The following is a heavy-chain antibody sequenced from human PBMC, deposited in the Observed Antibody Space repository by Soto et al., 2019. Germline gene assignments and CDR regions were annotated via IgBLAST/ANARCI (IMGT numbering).Heavy chain of an antibody. CDR3: VRTGWNPPYY. D-gene: IGHD1-1*01. V-gene: IGHV3-7*01. CDR2: IKEDGSEK. J-gene: IGHJ4*02. CDR1: GFTFNRHW. Sequence: EVQLVESGGGLVQPGGSLRLSCAVSGFTFNRHWMSWVRQTPGKGLEWVASIKEDGSEKSYVDAVKGRFTISRDNAKNALFLQMNRLRVEDTAVYDCVRTGWNPPYYWGQGTLVTVSS.